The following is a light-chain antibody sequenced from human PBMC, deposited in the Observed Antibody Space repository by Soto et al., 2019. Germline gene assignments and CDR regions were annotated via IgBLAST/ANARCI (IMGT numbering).Light chain of an antibody. Sequence: EIVLTQSPGTLSLSPGERATLSCRASQSVSSSYLAWYQQKPGQAPRLLNYGASSRATGNPARFSGGGSGTDFSLTISRLETEDFPVYYCQQYGSSPYTFGQGTKLEIK. CDR1: QSVSSSY. J-gene: IGKJ2*01. CDR3: QQYGSSPYT. V-gene: IGKV3-20*01. CDR2: GAS.